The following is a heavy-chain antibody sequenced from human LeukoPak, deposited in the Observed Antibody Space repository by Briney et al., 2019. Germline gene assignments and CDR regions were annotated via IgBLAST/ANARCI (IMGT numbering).Heavy chain of an antibody. D-gene: IGHD1-26*01. V-gene: IGHV3-23*01. CDR2: ISGSGGST. CDR3: AKLYSGSYHAFYYFDY. Sequence: GGSLRLSCAASGFTFSSYAMSWVRQAPGKGLGWVSAISGSGGSTYYADSVKGRFTISRDNSKNTLYLQMNSLRAEDTAVYYCAKLYSGSYHAFYYFDYWGQGTLVTVSS. J-gene: IGHJ4*02. CDR1: GFTFSSYA.